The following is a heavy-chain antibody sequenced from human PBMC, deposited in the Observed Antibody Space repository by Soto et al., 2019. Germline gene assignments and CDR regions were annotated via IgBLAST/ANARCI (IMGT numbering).Heavy chain of an antibody. Sequence: GASVKVSCKASGYTFTSYAMHLGRQAPGQRLEWMGWINAGNGNTKYSQKFQGRVTITRDTSASTAYMELSSLRSEDTAVYYFARSIVAVTALDYWGQGTLVPVSS. CDR2: INAGNGNT. J-gene: IGHJ4*02. D-gene: IGHD2-21*02. V-gene: IGHV1-3*01. CDR1: GYTFTSYA. CDR3: ARSIVAVTALDY.